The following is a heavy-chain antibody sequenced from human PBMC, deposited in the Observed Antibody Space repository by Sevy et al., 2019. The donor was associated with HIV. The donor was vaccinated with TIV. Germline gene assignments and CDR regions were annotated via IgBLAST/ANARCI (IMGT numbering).Heavy chain of an antibody. CDR1: GGSFSGYY. J-gene: IGHJ4*02. V-gene: IGHV4-34*01. Sequence: SETLSLTCAVYGGSFSGYYWSWIRQPPGKGLEWIGEINNSGSTNYNPSLKSRVTISVDTSKNQFSLKLSSVTAADTAVYYCARFGLGLTSSSYFDYWGQGTLVTVSS. D-gene: IGHD3-16*01. CDR2: INNSGST. CDR3: ARFGLGLTSSSYFDY.